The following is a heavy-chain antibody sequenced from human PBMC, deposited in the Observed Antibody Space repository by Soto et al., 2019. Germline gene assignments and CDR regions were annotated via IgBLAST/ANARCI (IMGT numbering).Heavy chain of an antibody. CDR1: GGTFSTYA. V-gene: IGHV1-69*12. D-gene: IGHD5-18*01. Sequence: QVQLVQSGAEVKKPESSVKVSCKAPGGTFSTYAISWVRQAPGQGLERMGGIIPMFGTANYAQRFQDRVTITVDESTNRVYMELSSLRSEDTAVYFCASGIQLWLRRINNGYSGWGQGTLVTVSS. J-gene: IGHJ4*02. CDR2: IIPMFGTA. CDR3: ASGIQLWLRRINNGYSG.